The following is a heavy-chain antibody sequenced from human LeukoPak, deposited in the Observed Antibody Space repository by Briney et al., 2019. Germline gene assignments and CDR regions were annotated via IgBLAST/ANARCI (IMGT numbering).Heavy chain of an antibody. CDR1: GYTFTNYS. V-gene: IGHV1-46*01. CDR2: INPRGGSA. D-gene: IGHD4-17*01. CDR3: ARGWVTTQGAFDI. Sequence: ASVKVSCKASGYTFTNYSMHWVRQVPGQGLEWMGIINPRGGSATFAQKFQGRVTMTRDTSTRTVYMELSSLRSEDTAVYYCARGWVTTQGAFDIWGQGTMVTVSS. J-gene: IGHJ3*02.